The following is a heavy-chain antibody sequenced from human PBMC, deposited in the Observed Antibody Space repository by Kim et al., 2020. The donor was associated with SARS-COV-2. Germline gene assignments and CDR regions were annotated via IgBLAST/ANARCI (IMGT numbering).Heavy chain of an antibody. CDR2: SGTI. Sequence: SGTIYYAESVKGRFTVSRGNAKNSRYLRMNSLRAEDTAVYHCATGGVGYWGQGTLVTVSS. V-gene: IGHV3-48*01. J-gene: IGHJ4*02. CDR3: ATGGVGY. D-gene: IGHD1-26*01.